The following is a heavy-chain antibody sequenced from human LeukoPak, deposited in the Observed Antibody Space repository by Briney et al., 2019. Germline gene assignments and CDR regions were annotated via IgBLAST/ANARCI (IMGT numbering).Heavy chain of an antibody. D-gene: IGHD3-3*01. Sequence: GSSVKVSCKASGGTFSSYAISWVRQAPGQGLEWMGGIIPIFGTANYAQKFQGRVTITADESTSTAYMELSSLRSEDTAVYYCARDWIRRQATIFGVAPYGMDVWGQGTTVTVSS. V-gene: IGHV1-69*01. CDR1: GGTFSSYA. CDR3: ARDWIRRQATIFGVAPYGMDV. J-gene: IGHJ6*02. CDR2: IIPIFGTA.